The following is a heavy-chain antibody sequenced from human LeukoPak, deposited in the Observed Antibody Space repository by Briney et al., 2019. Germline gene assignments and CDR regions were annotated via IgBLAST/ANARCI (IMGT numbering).Heavy chain of an antibody. CDR1: GFTFSSYA. V-gene: IGHV3-23*01. Sequence: GGSLRLSCAASGFTFSSYAMGWVRQAPGKGLEWVSAISGSGRSTYYADSVKGRFTISRDNSKNMLYLQVNSLRAEDTAIYFCARETGGYELADAFDIWGQGTMVTVSS. CDR2: ISGSGRST. CDR3: ARETGGYELADAFDI. J-gene: IGHJ3*02. D-gene: IGHD5-12*01.